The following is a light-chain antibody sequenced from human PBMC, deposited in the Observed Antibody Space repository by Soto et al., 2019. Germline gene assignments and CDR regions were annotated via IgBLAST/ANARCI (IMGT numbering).Light chain of an antibody. Sequence: QSALAQPASVSGSRGQSITISCTGTSSDVGRYNYVSWFQQHPGKVPKLIIYDVSNWPSGVSDRFSGSKSGNTASLTISGLQPEDEADYYCSSFTRSSTFVFGTGTRSPS. J-gene: IGLJ1*01. V-gene: IGLV2-14*03. CDR3: SSFTRSSTFV. CDR2: DVS. CDR1: SSDVGRYNY.